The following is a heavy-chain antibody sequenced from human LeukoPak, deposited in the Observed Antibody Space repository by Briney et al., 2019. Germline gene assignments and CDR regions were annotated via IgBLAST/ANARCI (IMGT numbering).Heavy chain of an antibody. CDR3: AREDSSSDFDY. CDR2: ISSSSSYI. D-gene: IGHD3-22*01. Sequence: GSLRLSCAASGFTFSSNAMSWVRQAPGKGLEWVSSISSSSSYIYYADSVKGRFTISRDNAKNSLYLQMNSLRAEDTAVYYCAREDSSSDFDYWGQGTLVTVSS. V-gene: IGHV3-21*01. CDR1: GFTFSSNA. J-gene: IGHJ4*02.